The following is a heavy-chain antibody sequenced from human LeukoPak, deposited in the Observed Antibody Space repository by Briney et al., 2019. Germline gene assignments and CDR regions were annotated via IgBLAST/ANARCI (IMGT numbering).Heavy chain of an antibody. CDR1: GFTFSDYY. V-gene: IGHV3-23*01. CDR3: AKDFPRWDVDTAMVVDLYYFDY. CDR2: ISGNGATT. D-gene: IGHD5-18*01. J-gene: IGHJ4*02. Sequence: PGGSLRLSCAASGFTFSDYYMSWIRQAPGKGLEWVSYISGNGATTYYADSVKGRFTISRDNSKNTLYLQMNSLRAEDTAVYYCAKDFPRWDVDTAMVVDLYYFDYWGQGTLVTVSS.